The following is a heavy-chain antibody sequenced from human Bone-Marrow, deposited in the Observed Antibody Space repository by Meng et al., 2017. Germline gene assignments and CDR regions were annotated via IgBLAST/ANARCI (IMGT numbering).Heavy chain of an antibody. CDR2: INPNTGDT. CDR3: AREGYGDSYYYYGMDV. J-gene: IGHJ6*02. CDR1: GYTFSDYK. V-gene: IGHV1-2*02. Sequence: ASVKVSCKTSGYTFSDYKMFWVRQAPGQGLEWMGWINPNTGDTYNAPKFQGRVTMTRDTSISTVYMEMSSLTYDDTAVYYCAREGYGDSYYYYGMDVWGQGTTVTVSS. D-gene: IGHD4-17*01.